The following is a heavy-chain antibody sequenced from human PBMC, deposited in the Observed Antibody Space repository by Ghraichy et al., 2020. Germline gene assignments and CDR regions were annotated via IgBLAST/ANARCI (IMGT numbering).Heavy chain of an antibody. J-gene: IGHJ5*02. CDR2: IYYSGST. Sequence: SQTLSVTCTVSGGSIRSYYWSWIRQPPGKGLEWIGHIYYSGSTNYNPSLKSRVTISVDTSKNQFSLKLSSVTAADTALYYCARVITMVRGVTYSNWFDPWGQGTLVTVSS. CDR3: ARVITMVRGVTYSNWFDP. CDR1: GGSIRSYY. D-gene: IGHD3-10*01. V-gene: IGHV4-59*01.